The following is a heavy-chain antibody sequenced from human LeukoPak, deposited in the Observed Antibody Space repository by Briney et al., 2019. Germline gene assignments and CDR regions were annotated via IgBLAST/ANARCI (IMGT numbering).Heavy chain of an antibody. CDR2: ISAYNGNT. D-gene: IGHD5-24*01. J-gene: IGHJ5*02. CDR1: GYTFTSYG. Sequence: ASVKVSCKASGYTFTSYGISWVRQAPGQGLEWMGWISAYNGNTNYAQKLQGRVTMTTDTSTSKAYMDLRSLRSDDTAVHSCTALRHGYNLAWGQGTLVTVSS. CDR3: TALRHGYNLA. V-gene: IGHV1-18*01.